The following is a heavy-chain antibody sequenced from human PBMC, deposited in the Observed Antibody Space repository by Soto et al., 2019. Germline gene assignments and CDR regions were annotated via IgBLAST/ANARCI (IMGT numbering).Heavy chain of an antibody. CDR3: SADHPHTAIVWPV. V-gene: IGHV1-58*02. CDR1: GFDFGSFG. J-gene: IGHJ6*02. CDR2: IVVASGRT. Sequence: QMQLVQSAPEVRKPGTSVRVSCKASGFDFGSFGIQFLRQTRGRGLEWIGWIVVASGRTNYARQFQGRVAFSRDMSSTTAYMDLFDLKSDDTAVFFCSADHPHTAIVWPVWGQGTTVTVSS. D-gene: IGHD2-8*01.